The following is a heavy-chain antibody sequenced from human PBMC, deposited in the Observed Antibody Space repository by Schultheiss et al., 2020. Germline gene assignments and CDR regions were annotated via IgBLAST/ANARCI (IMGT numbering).Heavy chain of an antibody. CDR1: GFTFSSYA. D-gene: IGHD6-13*01. V-gene: IGHV3-23*01. J-gene: IGHJ6*02. Sequence: GGSLRLSCAASGFTFSSYAMSWVRQAPGKGLEWVSAISGSGGSTYYADSVKGRFTISRDNSKNTLYLQMNSLRAEDTAVYYCASLGYSSSSPRVDVWGQGTTITVAS. CDR2: ISGSGGST. CDR3: ASLGYSSSSPRVDV.